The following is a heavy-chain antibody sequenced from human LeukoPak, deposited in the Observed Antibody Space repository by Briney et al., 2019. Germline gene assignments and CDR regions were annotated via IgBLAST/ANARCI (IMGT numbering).Heavy chain of an antibody. CDR3: AKGGKWDVTPFDY. CDR2: ISGSGGST. J-gene: IGHJ4*02. CDR1: GFTFSSYA. D-gene: IGHD1-26*01. Sequence: GGSLRLSCAASGFTFSSYAMSWVRQAPGKGLEWVSAISGSGGSTYYADSVKGRFTISRDNSKNTPYLQVNSLRAEDTAVYYCAKGGKWDVTPFDYWGQGTLVTVSS. V-gene: IGHV3-23*01.